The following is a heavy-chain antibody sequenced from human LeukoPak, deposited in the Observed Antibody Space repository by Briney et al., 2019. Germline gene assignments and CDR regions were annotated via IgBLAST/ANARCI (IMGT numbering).Heavy chain of an antibody. Sequence: ASVKVSCKASGYTFTSYGISWVRQAPGQGLEWMGWISAYNGNTNYAQKLQGRVTMTTDTSTSTAYMELRSLRSDDTAVYYCARSLKEVVVAATLHSPLDYWGQGTLVTVSS. D-gene: IGHD2-15*01. V-gene: IGHV1-18*01. J-gene: IGHJ4*02. CDR3: ARSLKEVVVAATLHSPLDY. CDR2: ISAYNGNT. CDR1: GYTFTSYG.